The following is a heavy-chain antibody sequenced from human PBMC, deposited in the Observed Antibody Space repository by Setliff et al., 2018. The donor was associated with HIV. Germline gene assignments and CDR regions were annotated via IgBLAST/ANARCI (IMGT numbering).Heavy chain of an antibody. D-gene: IGHD2-2*02. CDR3: ARQERYCTSADCYRYFNY. J-gene: IGHJ4*02. CDR2: IYTSGST. Sequence: SETLSLTCTVSGGSISTYYWTWIRQPPGKGLEWIGYIYTSGSTSYNSSLKSRLTISLDTSKNQFSLELSSVTAADTAVYYCARQERYCTSADCYRYFNYWGQGTLVTVSS. V-gene: IGHV4-4*09. CDR1: GGSISTYY.